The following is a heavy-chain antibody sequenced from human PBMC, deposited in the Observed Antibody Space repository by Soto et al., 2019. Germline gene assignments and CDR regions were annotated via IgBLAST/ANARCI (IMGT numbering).Heavy chain of an antibody. Sequence: QVQLVESGGGVVQPGRSLRLSCAASGFTFSSYGMHWVRQAPGKGLEWVAVISYDGSNKYYADSVKGRFTISRDNSKNTLYLQMNSLRAEDTAVYYCAKDSLKQQLSLFSDYWGQGTLVTVSS. CDR2: ISYDGSNK. CDR3: AKDSLKQQLSLFSDY. J-gene: IGHJ4*02. V-gene: IGHV3-30*18. D-gene: IGHD6-13*01. CDR1: GFTFSSYG.